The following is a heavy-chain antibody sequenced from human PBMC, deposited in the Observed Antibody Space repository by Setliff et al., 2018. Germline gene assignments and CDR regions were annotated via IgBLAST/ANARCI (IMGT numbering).Heavy chain of an antibody. CDR2: ISGSTDNT. CDR3: ARDLDYQYYYETSGRDAFDI. D-gene: IGHD3-22*01. CDR1: GYTSINYG. Sequence: ASVKVSCKASGYTSINYGISWVRQAPGQGLEWMGWISGSTDNTNYAQKFRGRVTLTKDTSTNTKYMELRSLRSDDTAVYYCARDLDYQYYYETSGRDAFDIWGLGTMVTVSS. J-gene: IGHJ3*02. V-gene: IGHV1-18*01.